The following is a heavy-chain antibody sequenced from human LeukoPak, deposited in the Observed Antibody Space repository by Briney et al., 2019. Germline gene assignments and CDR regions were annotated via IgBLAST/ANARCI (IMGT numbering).Heavy chain of an antibody. CDR3: ARKLGDYYYYYGMDV. CDR1: GFTFSSYS. J-gene: IGHJ6*02. V-gene: IGHV3-21*01. Sequence: GGSLRLSCAASGFTFSSYSMNWVRQAPGKGLEWVSSISSSSSYIYYADSVKGRFTISRDNAKNSLYLQMNSLRAEDTAVYYCARKLGDYYYYYGMDVWGQGTAVTVSS. CDR2: ISSSSSYI.